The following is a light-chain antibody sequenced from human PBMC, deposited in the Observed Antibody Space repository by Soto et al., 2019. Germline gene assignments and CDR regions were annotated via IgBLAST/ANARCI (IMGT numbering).Light chain of an antibody. CDR1: QSVSSAS. V-gene: IGKV3-20*01. J-gene: IGKJ2*01. CDR2: GAS. Sequence: EIVLTQSPGSLSLSPGDRATLSCRASQSVSSASLASYQHKPGQPPRLLIYGASSRATGMPHTFSGSGSVTDFNLPISRLEHVDVSVYYCQLYNGSPTYTFGQGTMLEIK. CDR3: QLYNGSPTYT.